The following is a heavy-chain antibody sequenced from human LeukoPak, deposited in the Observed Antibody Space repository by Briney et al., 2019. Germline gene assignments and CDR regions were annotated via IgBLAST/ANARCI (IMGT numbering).Heavy chain of an antibody. D-gene: IGHD5-18*01. V-gene: IGHV4-59*01. CDR2: IYYSGST. J-gene: IGHJ5*02. Sequence: SETLSLTCTVSGGSISSYYWSWIRQPPGKGLEWIGYIYYSGSTNYNPSLKSRVTISVDTSKNQFSLKLSSVTAADTAVYYCARASRIQLWRRANWFDLWYQGTLVIVS. CDR1: GGSISSYY. CDR3: ARASRIQLWRRANWFDL.